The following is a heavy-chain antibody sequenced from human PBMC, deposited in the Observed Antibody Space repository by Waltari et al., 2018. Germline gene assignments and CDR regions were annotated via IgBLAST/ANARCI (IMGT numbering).Heavy chain of an antibody. Sequence: QVQLQESGPGLVKPSETLSLTCTVSGGSISSYYWSWIRQPPGKGLEWIGYIYYSGSTNYNPSLKSRVTISVDTSKNQFSLKLSSVTAADTAVYYCARDENSYRYYYDSTHHYYYYYMDVWGKGTTVTVSS. CDR1: GGSISSYY. CDR2: IYYSGST. V-gene: IGHV4-59*01. CDR3: ARDENSYRYYYDSTHHYYYYYMDV. D-gene: IGHD3-22*01. J-gene: IGHJ6*03.